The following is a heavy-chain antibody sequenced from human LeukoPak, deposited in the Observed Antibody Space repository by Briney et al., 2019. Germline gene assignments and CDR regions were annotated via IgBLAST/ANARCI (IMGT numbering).Heavy chain of an antibody. CDR2: ISQSGST. D-gene: IGHD3-22*01. CDR3: ARLSYYYDSGGYFR. Sequence: PSETLSLTCTVSGSSITSGYFWGWIRQPPGKGLEWIGTISQSGSTYYNPSLKSRVTISVDTSKIQFSLDLNSVTAADTAVYYCARLSYYYDSGGYFRWGRGTLVTVSS. J-gene: IGHJ4*02. CDR1: GSSITSGYF. V-gene: IGHV4-38-2*02.